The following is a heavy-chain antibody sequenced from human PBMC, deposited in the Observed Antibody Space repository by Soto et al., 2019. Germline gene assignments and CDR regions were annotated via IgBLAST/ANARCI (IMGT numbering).Heavy chain of an antibody. CDR3: ARSGLGCSGGSCYHYYYGMDV. D-gene: IGHD2-15*01. CDR1: GGSFSGYY. Sequence: SETLSLTCAVYGGSFSGYYWSWIRQPPGKGLEWIGEINHSGSTNYNPSLKSRVTISVDTSKNQFSLKLSSVTAADTAVYYCARSGLGCSGGSCYHYYYGMDVWGQGTTVTVSS. J-gene: IGHJ6*02. CDR2: INHSGST. V-gene: IGHV4-34*01.